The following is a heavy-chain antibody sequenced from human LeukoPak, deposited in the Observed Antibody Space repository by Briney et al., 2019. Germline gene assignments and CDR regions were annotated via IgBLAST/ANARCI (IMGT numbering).Heavy chain of an antibody. Sequence: GASVKVSCKASGYTFTSYGISWVRQAPGQGLEWMGWFNPASGGTKYAQKFQGRVTMTRDTSINTAYMELSSLGLDDTAVYYCARGLYYGGNQRAHDAFDIWGQGTLVTVSS. CDR3: ARGLYYGGNQRAHDAFDI. CDR2: FNPASGGT. D-gene: IGHD4-23*01. CDR1: GYTFTSYG. V-gene: IGHV1-2*02. J-gene: IGHJ3*02.